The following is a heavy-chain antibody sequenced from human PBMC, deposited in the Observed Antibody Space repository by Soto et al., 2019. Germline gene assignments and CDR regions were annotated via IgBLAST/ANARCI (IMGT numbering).Heavy chain of an antibody. D-gene: IGHD3-22*01. CDR3: ARAVRGYYDSSGYYIGQDAFDI. CDR2: ISPDGTTT. J-gene: IGHJ3*02. V-gene: IGHV3-74*01. CDR1: GFTFSSSW. Sequence: EVQVVESGGDLVQPGGSLRLSCAASGFTFSSSWMFWVRQAPEKGLVWISRISPDGTTTNYADSVKGRFTISRDNAKNTVYLQMNSLRAEDTAVYYCARAVRGYYDSSGYYIGQDAFDIWGQGTMVTVSS.